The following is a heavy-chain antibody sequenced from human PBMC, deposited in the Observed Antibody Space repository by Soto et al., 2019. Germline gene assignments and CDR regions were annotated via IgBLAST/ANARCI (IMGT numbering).Heavy chain of an antibody. D-gene: IGHD5-18*01. CDR2: IYYSGST. CDR1: GGSISSGGYY. CDR3: ARDHPHSYGVYYFDY. J-gene: IGHJ4*02. V-gene: IGHV4-31*03. Sequence: TSETLSLTCTVSGGSISSGGYYWSWIRQHPGTGLEWIGHIYYSGSTYYNPSLKSRVTISVDTSKNQFSLKLSSVTAADTAVYYCARDHPHSYGVYYFDYWGQGTPVTVSS.